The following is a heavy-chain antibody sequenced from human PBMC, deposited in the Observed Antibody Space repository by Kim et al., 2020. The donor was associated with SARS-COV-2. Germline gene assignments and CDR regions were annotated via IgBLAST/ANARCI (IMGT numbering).Heavy chain of an antibody. V-gene: IGHV3-33*03. D-gene: IGHD3-10*01. Sequence: GGSLRLSCVASGFNFSKYGMHWVRQAPGKGLEWVAVIWFDGSNEYYADSVKGRFSISRDNSENTLYPQMSGLRVEDTAVYYCSLHGDERDGGMDVWGQGTTVIVSS. CDR2: IWFDGSNE. CDR1: GFNFSKYG. J-gene: IGHJ6*02. CDR3: SLHGDERDGGMDV.